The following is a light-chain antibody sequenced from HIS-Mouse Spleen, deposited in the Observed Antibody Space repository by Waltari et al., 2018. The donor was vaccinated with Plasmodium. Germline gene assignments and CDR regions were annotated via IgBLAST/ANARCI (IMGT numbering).Light chain of an antibody. CDR2: EDS. CDR1: ALPKQY. Sequence: SYELTQPPSASVSPGQTARIPCSGDALPKQYAYWYQQKSGQAPVLVIYEDSKRPSGIPERFSGSSSGTMATLTISGAQVEDEADYYCYSTDSSGNHRVFGGGTKLTVL. CDR3: YSTDSSGNHRV. V-gene: IGLV3-10*01. J-gene: IGLJ3*02.